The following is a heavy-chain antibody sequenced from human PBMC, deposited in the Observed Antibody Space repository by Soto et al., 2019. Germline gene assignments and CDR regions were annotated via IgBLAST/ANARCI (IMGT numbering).Heavy chain of an antibody. CDR3: TLCCYYSSLLRE. V-gene: IGHV3-15*07. CDR2: IKRKIDGGTT. D-gene: IGHD3-22*01. Sequence: EVQLVESGGGLVKPGGSLRLSCAASGFTFSNAWMNWVRQAPGKGLEWVGRIKRKIDGGTTDYAAPVKGRLSISRDDSKNTLYLQMNSLKTEDTAVYYCTLCCYYSSLLREWGQGTLVTVSS. CDR1: GFTFSNAW. J-gene: IGHJ4*02.